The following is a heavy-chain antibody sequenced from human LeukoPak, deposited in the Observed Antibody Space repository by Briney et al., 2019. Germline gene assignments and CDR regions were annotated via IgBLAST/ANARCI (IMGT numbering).Heavy chain of an antibody. D-gene: IGHD4-17*01. CDR3: ARADYGDYGWFDP. Sequence: GGSLRLSCAASGFTFSSYAMHWVRQAPGKGLEWVAVISYDGSNKYYADSVKGRFTISRDNAKNSLYLQMNSLRAEDTAVYYCARADYGDYGWFDPWGQGTLVTVSS. J-gene: IGHJ5*02. V-gene: IGHV3-30-3*01. CDR1: GFTFSSYA. CDR2: ISYDGSNK.